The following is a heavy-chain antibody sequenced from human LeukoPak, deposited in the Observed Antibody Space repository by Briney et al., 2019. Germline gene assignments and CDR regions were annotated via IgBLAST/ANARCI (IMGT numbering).Heavy chain of an antibody. CDR2: IDWDDDK. V-gene: IGHV2-5*02. J-gene: IGHJ4*02. CDR1: GFSLSTSGGG. Sequence: ESGPTLVQPTQPLTPTCTFSGFSLSTSGGGVCWIRQPPGKALGWLASIDWDDDKRYSPSLKRRLTITKDTSKNRVVLTMTNMDPVDTATYYCAHRVGEDFDYWGQGTLVTVSS. CDR3: AHRVGEDFDY. D-gene: IGHD1-26*01.